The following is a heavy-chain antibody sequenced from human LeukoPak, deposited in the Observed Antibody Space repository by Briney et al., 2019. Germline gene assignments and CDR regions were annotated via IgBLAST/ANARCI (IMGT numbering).Heavy chain of an antibody. D-gene: IGHD2-15*01. CDR1: GFTFSDYY. V-gene: IGHV3-11*03. CDR2: INGSSSDT. Sequence: KPAGSLRLSCAASGFTFSDYYMTWIRQAQGRGMEWISYINGSSSDTKYADSVKGRFTISRDNAKNSLYLLMNSLRAEDTAVYYCARRGTTYCTVDSCHPNWFDPWGQGTLVTVSS. J-gene: IGHJ5*02. CDR3: ARRGTTYCTVDSCHPNWFDP.